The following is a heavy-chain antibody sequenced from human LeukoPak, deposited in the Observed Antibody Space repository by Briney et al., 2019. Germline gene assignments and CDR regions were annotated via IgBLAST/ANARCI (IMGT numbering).Heavy chain of an antibody. J-gene: IGHJ6*03. D-gene: IGHD2-2*01. CDR3: ARNIVVVPEVDYYYDYMDV. Sequence: SVKVSCKASGGTFSRYPISWVRQAPGQGLEWMGGIIPIFGTANFAQKFQGRVTITADESTSTAYMELSSLRSEDTAVYYCARNIVVVPEVDYYYDYMDVWGKGTTVTVSS. CDR2: IIPIFGTA. V-gene: IGHV1-69*01. CDR1: GGTFSRYP.